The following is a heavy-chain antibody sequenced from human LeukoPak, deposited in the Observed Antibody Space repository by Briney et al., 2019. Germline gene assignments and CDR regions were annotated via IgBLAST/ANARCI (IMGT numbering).Heavy chain of an antibody. Sequence: SETLSLTCTVSGDSVSGVYWSWIRQPPGKGLEWIGYVYYSGDTNYNPSLKSRVTMSLDTSKNQVSLRLSSGTAADTAVYYCARHPFATPFDYWGRGTLLTVSS. D-gene: IGHD2-15*01. CDR3: ARHPFATPFDY. CDR1: GDSVSGVY. V-gene: IGHV4-59*08. CDR2: VYYSGDT. J-gene: IGHJ4*02.